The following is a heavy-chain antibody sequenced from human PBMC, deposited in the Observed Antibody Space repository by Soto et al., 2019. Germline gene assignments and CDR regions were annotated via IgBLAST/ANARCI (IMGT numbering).Heavy chain of an antibody. CDR1: GYTFTGYY. CDR2: INPNSGGT. CDR3: ARDFQGNGKSTYGMDV. J-gene: IGHJ6*02. Sequence: ASVKVSCKASGYTFTGYYMHWVRQAPGQGLEWMGWINPNSGGTNYAQKFQGRVTMTRDTSISTAYMELCRLRSDDTAVYYCARDFQGNGKSTYGMDVWGQGTTVTVSS. V-gene: IGHV1-2*02.